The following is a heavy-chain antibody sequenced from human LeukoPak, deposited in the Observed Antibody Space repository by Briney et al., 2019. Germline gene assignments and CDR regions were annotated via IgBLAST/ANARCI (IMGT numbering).Heavy chain of an antibody. CDR1: GFTFSSYE. V-gene: IGHV3-21*05. CDR3: ARSFLSIAAAATDY. Sequence: GGSLRLSCAASGFTFSSYEMNWVRQAPGKGLEWVSHIKIYSADSVKGRFTISRDNAKNSLYLQMNSLRAEDTAVYYCARSFLSIAAAATDYWGQGTLVTVSS. J-gene: IGHJ4*02. D-gene: IGHD6-13*01. CDR2: IKI.